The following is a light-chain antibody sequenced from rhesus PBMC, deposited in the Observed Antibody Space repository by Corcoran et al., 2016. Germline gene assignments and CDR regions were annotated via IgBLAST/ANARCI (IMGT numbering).Light chain of an antibody. V-gene: IGKV1-22*01. CDR2: KAS. J-gene: IGKJ2*01. Sequence: DIQMTQSPSSLSASVGDTVTITCRASQSINNWLDWHQQQPGQAPRPLIYKASTLQGGVPSRVSGSGSGTYFTLTISCLQPEDFATYYCLQYSGSPYSFGQGTKGEIK. CDR3: LQYSGSPYS. CDR1: QSINNW.